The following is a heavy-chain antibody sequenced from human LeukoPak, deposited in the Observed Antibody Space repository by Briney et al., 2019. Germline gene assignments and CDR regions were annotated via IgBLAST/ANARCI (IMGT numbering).Heavy chain of an antibody. CDR1: GFTFDDYG. J-gene: IGHJ4*02. CDR2: ISATGGST. D-gene: IGHD6-19*01. Sequence: GGSLRLSCAASGFTFDDYGMSWVRQAPGKGLEWVSTISATGGSTYYADSVKGRFTISRDNSKDTLYLQMNSLRAEDTAVYFCAKGGYSSGWRNFFDYWGQGTLVTVSS. V-gene: IGHV3-23*01. CDR3: AKGGYSSGWRNFFDY.